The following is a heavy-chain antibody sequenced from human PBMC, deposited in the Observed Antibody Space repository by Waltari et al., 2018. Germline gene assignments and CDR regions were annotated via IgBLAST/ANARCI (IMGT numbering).Heavy chain of an antibody. D-gene: IGHD3-22*01. CDR1: GFTFSSYA. CDR2: ISGSGGST. V-gene: IGHV3-23*01. J-gene: IGHJ4*02. CDR3: AKDRQWYYYDSSGYSPDFDY. Sequence: EVQLLESGGGLVQPGGSLRLSCAASGFTFSSYAMSWVRQAPGKGLEWVSAISGSGGSTDYADSVKGRFTISRDNSKNTLYLQMNSLRAEDTAVYYCAKDRQWYYYDSSGYSPDFDYWGQGTLVTVSS.